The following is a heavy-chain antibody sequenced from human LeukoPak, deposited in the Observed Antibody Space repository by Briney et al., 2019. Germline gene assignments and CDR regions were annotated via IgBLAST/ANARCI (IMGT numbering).Heavy chain of an antibody. D-gene: IGHD6-6*01. J-gene: IGHJ4*02. CDR2: ISAYIGNT. CDR1: GYTFTSYG. V-gene: IGHV1-18*01. CDR3: ALGSSSARGPI. Sequence: ASVKVSCKASGYTFTSYGISWVRQDPGQGLAWMGWISAYIGNTNYAQKLQGRVTMTTDTSTSTAYMELRSLRSDDTAVYYCALGSSSARGPIWGQGTLVTVSS.